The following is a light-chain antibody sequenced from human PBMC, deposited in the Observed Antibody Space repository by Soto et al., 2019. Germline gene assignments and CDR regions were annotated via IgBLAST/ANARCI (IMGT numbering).Light chain of an antibody. CDR3: QSYDSSNVV. V-gene: IGLV6-57*01. CDR2: EDN. CDR1: SGSIASNY. J-gene: IGLJ2*01. Sequence: NFMLTQPHSVSESPGKTVTISCTRSSGSIASNYVQWYQQRPGSSPTTVIYEDNQRPSAVPDRFSGSIDSSSNSASLTISGLKTEDQGDYSCQSYDSSNVVFGGGTKLTVL.